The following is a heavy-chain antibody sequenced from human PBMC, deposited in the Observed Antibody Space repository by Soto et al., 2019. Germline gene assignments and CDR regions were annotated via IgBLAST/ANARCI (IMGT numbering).Heavy chain of an antibody. J-gene: IGHJ4*02. V-gene: IGHV3-49*04. CDR3: TRVGYDFWSGYYPYYFDY. D-gene: IGHD3-3*01. Sequence: LRLSCTASGFTFGDYAMSWVRQAPGKGLGWVGFIRSKAYGGTTEYAASVKGRFTISRDDSKSIAYLQMNSLKTEDTAVYYCTRVGYDFWSGYYPYYFDYWGQGTLVTVSS. CDR1: GFTFGDYA. CDR2: IRSKAYGGTT.